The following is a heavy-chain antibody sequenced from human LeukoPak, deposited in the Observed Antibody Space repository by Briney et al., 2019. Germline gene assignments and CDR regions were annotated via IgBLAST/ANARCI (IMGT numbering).Heavy chain of an antibody. J-gene: IGHJ3*02. V-gene: IGHV4-39*01. CDR1: GGFISSSSYY. CDR3: ASDRSSSPLHDAFDI. D-gene: IGHD6-6*01. CDR2: IFYSGST. Sequence: SETLSLTCTVSGGFISSSSYYWGWIRQPPGKGLEWIGSIFYSGSTYYNPSLKSRVTISVDTSKNQFSLKLSSVTAADTAVYYCASDRSSSPLHDAFDIWGQGTMVTVSS.